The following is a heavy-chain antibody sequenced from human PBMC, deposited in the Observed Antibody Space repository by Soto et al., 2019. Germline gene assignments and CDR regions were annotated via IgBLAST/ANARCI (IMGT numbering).Heavy chain of an antibody. CDR1: GFKFSNFV. V-gene: IGHV3-23*01. CDR3: ALGCGSCCNYFHELEI. J-gene: IGHJ6*02. Sequence: PGGSLRLSCAASGFKFSNFVMSWVRRCPGKGLEWVSVISANGGSPYYSGSLQGRFTISRDNAWNLWFRLVHSLRADDTAIHYCALGCGSCCNYFHELEIWGQGAADHASS. CDR2: ISANGGSP. D-gene: IGHD2-15*01.